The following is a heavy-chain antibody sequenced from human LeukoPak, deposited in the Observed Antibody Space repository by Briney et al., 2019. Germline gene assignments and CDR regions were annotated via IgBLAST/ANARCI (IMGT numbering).Heavy chain of an antibody. CDR2: TSYDGSHQ. D-gene: IGHD1-7*01. J-gene: IGHJ6*03. V-gene: IGHV3-30*04. Sequence: GGSLRLSCAGSGFIFSHYAMHWVRQAPGKGLEWVAITSYDGSHQYYADSVKGRFTLSRDDSKSTLYLQMNSLRAEDTAVYYCTRVKATGTYSSAMEVWGKGATVTVSS. CDR1: GFIFSHYA. CDR3: TRVKATGTYSSAMEV.